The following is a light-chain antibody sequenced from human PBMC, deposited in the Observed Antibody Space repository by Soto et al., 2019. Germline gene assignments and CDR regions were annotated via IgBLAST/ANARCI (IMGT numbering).Light chain of an antibody. CDR3: SSYSTTDIWV. Sequence: QSALTQPASVSGSPGQSITISCTGTSSDVGVYNYVSWYQQHPGKAPKLMIYDVSNRPSGVSDRFSGSKSGNTASLTISGLQVEDEADYYCSSYSTTDIWVFGGGTQLTVL. V-gene: IGLV2-14*03. CDR2: DVS. J-gene: IGLJ3*02. CDR1: SSDVGVYNY.